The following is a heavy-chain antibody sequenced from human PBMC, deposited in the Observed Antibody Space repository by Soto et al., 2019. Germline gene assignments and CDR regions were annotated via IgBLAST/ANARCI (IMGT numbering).Heavy chain of an antibody. CDR3: ARDFLWSRGYYYYYGMDV. Sequence: SETLSLTCTVSGGSISSSGYYWGWIRQPPGKGLEWVGSLYYSGNTYYNPSLKSRVTMSIDTSKSQFSLQLRSLTAADTAVYYCARDFLWSRGYYYYYGMDVWGQGTTVTVSS. CDR2: LYYSGNT. D-gene: IGHD3-10*01. J-gene: IGHJ6*02. V-gene: IGHV4-39*02. CDR1: GGSISSSGYY.